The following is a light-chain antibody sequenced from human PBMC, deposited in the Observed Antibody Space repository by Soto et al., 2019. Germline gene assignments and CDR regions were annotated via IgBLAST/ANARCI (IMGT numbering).Light chain of an antibody. CDR2: EVT. CDR3: SSYSSTSHVV. CDR1: SSDVGGYNS. V-gene: IGLV2-14*01. J-gene: IGLJ2*01. Sequence: QSALTQPASVSGSPGQSITISCTGTSSDVGGYNSVSWYQQHPGKAPKLMIYEVTDRPSGVSNRFSGSQSGNTASLTISGLQAEDEAYYFCSSYSSTSHVVFGGGTQLTVL.